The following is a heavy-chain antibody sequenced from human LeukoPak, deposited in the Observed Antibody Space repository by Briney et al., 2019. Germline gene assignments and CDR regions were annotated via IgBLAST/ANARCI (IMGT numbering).Heavy chain of an antibody. J-gene: IGHJ4*02. CDR2: MYYSGNS. V-gene: IGHV4-59*11. D-gene: IGHD6-19*01. CDR3: ARAGPTSGWYYY. Sequence: SETLSLTCTVSGASIRSHYWSWIRQPPGKGLEWIGYMYYSGNSNYNPALKSRVTISVDTSKNQFPLKMISVTPADTAVFYCARAGPTSGWYYYWGQGTLVTVSS. CDR1: GASIRSHY.